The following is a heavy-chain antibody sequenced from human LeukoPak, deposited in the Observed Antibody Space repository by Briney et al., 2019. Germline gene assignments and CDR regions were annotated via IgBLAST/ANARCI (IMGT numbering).Heavy chain of an antibody. CDR3: ARATGRSGPPFDY. CDR2: INHSGST. V-gene: IGHV4-34*01. CDR1: GGSFSGYY. D-gene: IGHD2-15*01. Sequence: SETLSLTCAVYGGSFSGYYWSWIRQPPGKGLEWIGEINHSGSTNYNPSLKSRVAISVDTSKNQFSLKLSSVTAADTAVYYCARATGRSGPPFDYWGQGTLVTVSS. J-gene: IGHJ4*02.